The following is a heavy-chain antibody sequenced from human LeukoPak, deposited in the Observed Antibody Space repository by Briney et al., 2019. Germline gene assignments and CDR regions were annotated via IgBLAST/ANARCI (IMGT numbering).Heavy chain of an antibody. CDR1: GGSFSGYY. Sequence: KTSETLSLTCAVYGGSFSGYYWSWIRQPPGKGLEWIGSIYYSGSTYYNPSLKSRVTISVDTSKNQFSLKLSSVTAADTAVYYCARLTIFGVVITPYGMDVWGQGTTVTVSS. J-gene: IGHJ6*02. CDR3: ARLTIFGVVITPYGMDV. CDR2: IYYSGST. V-gene: IGHV4-34*01. D-gene: IGHD3-3*01.